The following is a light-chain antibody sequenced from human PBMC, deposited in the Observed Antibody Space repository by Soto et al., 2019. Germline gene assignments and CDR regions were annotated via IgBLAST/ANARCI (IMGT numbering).Light chain of an antibody. CDR3: RQYGHSPSYT. CDR1: QSVSSSSY. J-gene: IGKJ2*01. CDR2: GAS. V-gene: IGKV3-20*01. Sequence: EIVLTQSPGTLSLSPGERATLSCRASQSVSSSSYLAWYQQKPGQAPRLLIYGASSRATGIPDRFSVSGSATDFTITISRLEPEDCAVYYCRQYGHSPSYTFGKGTKLEIK.